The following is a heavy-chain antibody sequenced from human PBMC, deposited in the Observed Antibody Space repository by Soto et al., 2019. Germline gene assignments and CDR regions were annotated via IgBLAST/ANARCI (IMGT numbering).Heavy chain of an antibody. Sequence: PSETLSLTCAVYGGSFSNHYRSWVRQSPGKGLEWIGEIKQSGSTNYNPSLTSRVTISIDTSKNQFSLKLSSLTAADTALYYCARGSAGFFWSGYYPFDSWCQGTLVTVSS. D-gene: IGHD3-3*01. V-gene: IGHV4-34*01. CDR3: ARGSAGFFWSGYYPFDS. CDR1: GGSFSNHY. J-gene: IGHJ4*02. CDR2: IKQSGST.